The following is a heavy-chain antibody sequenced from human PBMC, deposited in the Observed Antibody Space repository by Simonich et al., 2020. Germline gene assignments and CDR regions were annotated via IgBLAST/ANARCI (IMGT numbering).Heavy chain of an antibody. J-gene: IGHJ6*03. V-gene: IGHV1-2*02. CDR3: ARDLRGSYYYYYYMDV. D-gene: IGHD1-26*01. Sequence: QVQLVQSGAEVKKPGASVKVSCKASGYTFTGYYMHWVRQAPGQGLEWMGWINTNSGGKNYAKKFQGRVTMTRDTSISTAYMELSRLRSDDTAVYYCARDLRGSYYYYYYMDVWGKGTTVTVSS. CDR1: GYTFTGYY. CDR2: INTNSGGK.